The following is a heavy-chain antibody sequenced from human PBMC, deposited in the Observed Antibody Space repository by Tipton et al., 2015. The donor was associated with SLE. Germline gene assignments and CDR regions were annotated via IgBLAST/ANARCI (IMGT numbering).Heavy chain of an antibody. D-gene: IGHD6-13*01. CDR1: GGSIRSHY. V-gene: IGHV4-59*11. Sequence: TLSLTCTVSGGSIRSHYWSWIRQPPGKGLEWIGYIYYSGSTNYNPSLKSRVTISVDTSKNQFSLKLSPVTAADTAVYYCARDQGAGSSGNWFDPWGQGTLVTVSS. CDR2: IYYSGST. CDR3: ARDQGAGSSGNWFDP. J-gene: IGHJ5*02.